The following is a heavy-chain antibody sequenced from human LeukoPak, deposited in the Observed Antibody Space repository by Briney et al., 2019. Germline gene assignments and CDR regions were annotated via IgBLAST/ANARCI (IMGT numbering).Heavy chain of an antibody. Sequence: PSETLSLTCTVSGGSISSYYWSWIRQHPGKGLEWIGYIYYSGSTYYNPSLKSRVTISVDTSKNQFSLKLSSVTAADTAVYYCARDTGDCYYDLWGRGTLVTVSS. V-gene: IGHV4-59*06. CDR3: ARDTGDCYYDL. D-gene: IGHD5-24*01. CDR2: IYYSGST. J-gene: IGHJ2*01. CDR1: GGSISSYY.